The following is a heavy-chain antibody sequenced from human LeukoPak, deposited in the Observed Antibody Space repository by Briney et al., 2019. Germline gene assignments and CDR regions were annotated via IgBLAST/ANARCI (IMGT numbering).Heavy chain of an antibody. Sequence: GGSLRLSCAASWFTFSSYAMSWVRQAPGKGLEWVSTISNSGGDTYYADSVKGRFTISRDNSENTLYLQMNSLTAEDTAIYYCAKATGTLGNWGQGTLVTVSS. CDR2: ISNSGGDT. CDR1: WFTFSSYA. D-gene: IGHD1-1*01. J-gene: IGHJ4*02. CDR3: AKATGTLGN. V-gene: IGHV3-23*01.